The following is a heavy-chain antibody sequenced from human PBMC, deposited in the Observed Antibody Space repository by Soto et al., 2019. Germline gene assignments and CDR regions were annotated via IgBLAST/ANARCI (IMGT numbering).Heavy chain of an antibody. CDR2: ITGSGHST. V-gene: IGHV3-23*01. CDR3: ASAGINEYGYYVTFS. CDR1: GFMYSSYA. D-gene: IGHD4-17*01. J-gene: IGHJ5*02. Sequence: EVQLLESGGGVVQPGGSLRLSCAASGFMYSSYAMNWVRQAPGKGLEWVSAITGSGHSTYYADSVKGRFIISRDNSQHPLYLQMNCLSAEVTAVYYCASAGINEYGYYVTFSWGQGPLVTLSP.